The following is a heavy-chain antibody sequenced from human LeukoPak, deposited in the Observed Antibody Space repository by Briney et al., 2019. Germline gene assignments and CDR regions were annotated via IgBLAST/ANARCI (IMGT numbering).Heavy chain of an antibody. J-gene: IGHJ6*03. Sequence: SQTLSLTCAISGDSVSSNSGVWNWLRQSPSRGLEWLGSTYYRSKWYTDYAVSVKSRITINPDTSKNQLSLHLNSVTPEDTAVYYCARVGPWVNPDYYYYYMDVWGKGTTVTVSS. D-gene: IGHD1-14*01. CDR2: TYYRSKWYT. CDR3: ARVGPWVNPDYYYYYMDV. CDR1: GDSVSSNSGV. V-gene: IGHV6-1*01.